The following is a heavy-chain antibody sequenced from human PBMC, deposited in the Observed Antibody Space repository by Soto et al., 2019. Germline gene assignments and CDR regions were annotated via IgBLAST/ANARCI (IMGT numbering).Heavy chain of an antibody. CDR2: ISYDGSNK. J-gene: IGHJ3*01. V-gene: IGHV3-30-3*01. Sequence: PGGSLRLSCAASGFTFSSYAMHWVRQAPGKGLEWVAVISYDGSNKYYADSVKGRFTISRDNSKNTLYLQMNSLRAEDTAVYYCVRDPFVHDAFDFWGQGTMVTVSS. CDR1: GFTFSSYA. CDR3: VRDPFVHDAFDF.